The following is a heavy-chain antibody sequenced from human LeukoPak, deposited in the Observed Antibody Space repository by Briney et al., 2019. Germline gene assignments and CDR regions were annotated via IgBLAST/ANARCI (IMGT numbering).Heavy chain of an antibody. J-gene: IGHJ3*02. V-gene: IGHV1-18*01. CDR3: ARDPSGLGVAFDI. D-gene: IGHD3/OR15-3a*01. CDR1: GYTFTSFG. Sequence: VSVKVSCKASGYTFTSFGITWVRQAPGQGLEWMGWISPYNGNTKYAQKLQGRVTMTTDTSTSAAYMEVRSLRSDDTAVYYCARDPSGLGVAFDIWGQGTMVTV. CDR2: ISPYNGNT.